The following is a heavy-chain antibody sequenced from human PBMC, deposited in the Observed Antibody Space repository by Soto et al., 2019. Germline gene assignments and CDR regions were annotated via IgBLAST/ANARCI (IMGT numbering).Heavy chain of an antibody. CDR1: GGSISSGDYY. V-gene: IGHV4-30-4*01. Sequence: QVQLQESGPGLVKPSQTLSLTCTVSGGSISSGDYYWSWIRQPPGKVLEWIGYIYYSGSTYYNPSLKSRVTISVDTSKNQFSLKLSSVTAADTAVYYCARDRYGDYYDSSGYPTWGQGTLVTGSS. CDR3: ARDRYGDYYDSSGYPT. CDR2: IYYSGST. J-gene: IGHJ4*02. D-gene: IGHD3-22*01.